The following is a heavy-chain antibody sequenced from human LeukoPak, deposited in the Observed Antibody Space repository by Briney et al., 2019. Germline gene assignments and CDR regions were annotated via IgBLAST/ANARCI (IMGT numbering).Heavy chain of an antibody. D-gene: IGHD3-16*01. CDR2: IIPILGIA. CDR1: GGTFSSYA. Sequence: SVKVSCKASGGTFSSYAISWVRQAPGQGLEWMGRIIPILGIANYAQKFQGRVTITADKSTSTAYMELSSVTAADTAVYYCARHSWGLPPAEYFQHWGQGTLVTVSS. J-gene: IGHJ1*01. V-gene: IGHV1-69*04. CDR3: ARHSWGLPPAEYFQH.